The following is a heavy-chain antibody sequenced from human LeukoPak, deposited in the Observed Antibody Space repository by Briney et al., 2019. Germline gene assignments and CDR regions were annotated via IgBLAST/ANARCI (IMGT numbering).Heavy chain of an antibody. CDR1: GFTFSDYY. V-gene: IGHV3-23*01. CDR2: ISNTGAST. Sequence: GGSLRLSCAASGFTFSDYYMSWIRQAPGKGLEWASTISNTGASTYYADSVKGRFTISRDNPKSTLYLQMDSLRAEDTAVYYCARGDFGVVRPFDFWGQGTLVTVSS. J-gene: IGHJ4*02. CDR3: ARGDFGVVRPFDF. D-gene: IGHD3-3*01.